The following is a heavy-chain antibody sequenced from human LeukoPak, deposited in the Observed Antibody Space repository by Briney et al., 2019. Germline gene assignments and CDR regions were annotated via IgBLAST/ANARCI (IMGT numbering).Heavy chain of an antibody. V-gene: IGHV3-23*01. CDR1: GFTFSSYA. D-gene: IGHD5-18*01. Sequence: PGGSLRLSCAASGFTFSSYAMSWVRQAPGKGLEWVSAISGSGGSTYYADSVKGRFTISRDNSKNTLYLQMNSLRAEDTAVYYCAKDLAVVDTAPGSWWGQGTLVTVSS. CDR2: ISGSGGST. CDR3: AKDLAVVDTAPGSW. J-gene: IGHJ1*01.